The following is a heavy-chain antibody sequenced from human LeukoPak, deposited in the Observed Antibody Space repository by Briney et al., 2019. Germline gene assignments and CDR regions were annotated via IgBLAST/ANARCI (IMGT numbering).Heavy chain of an antibody. V-gene: IGHV3-30-3*01. Sequence: SGGSLGLSCAASGFIFSSYVMHWVRQAPGKGLEWVAVISHDGSNAYYAESVKGRFTTSRDNTKNTLYLQMNSLRAEDTAVYYCVRDKSGSSSWWAPGNYWGQGTLVTVSS. CDR3: VRDKSGSSSWWAPGNY. CDR1: GFIFSSYV. D-gene: IGHD6-13*01. CDR2: ISHDGSNA. J-gene: IGHJ4*02.